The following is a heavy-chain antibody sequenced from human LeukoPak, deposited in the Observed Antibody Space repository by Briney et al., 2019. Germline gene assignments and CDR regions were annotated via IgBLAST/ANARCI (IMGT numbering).Heavy chain of an antibody. CDR2: INPSGGST. J-gene: IGHJ4*02. CDR1: GYTFTSYY. CDR3: ARGSIPYYDSSGYLDY. V-gene: IGHV1-46*01. Sequence: ASVKVSCKASGYTFTSYYMHWVRQAPGQGLEWMGIINPSGGSTSYAQKFQSRVTMTRDTSTSTVYMELSSLRSEDTAVYYCARGSIPYYDSSGYLDYWGQGTLVTVSS. D-gene: IGHD3-22*01.